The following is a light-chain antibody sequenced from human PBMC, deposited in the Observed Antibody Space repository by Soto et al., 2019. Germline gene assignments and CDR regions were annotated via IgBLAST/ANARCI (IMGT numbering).Light chain of an antibody. CDR1: QSVSSNY. Sequence: DIVLTQSPGTLSLSPGERATLSCRASQSVSSNYLAWYQQKPGQAPRLLIYGASSRATGIPDRFSGSGSGTDFTLTISRLEPEDFAVYYCQQYGSSRSWTFGQGTKVDIK. V-gene: IGKV3-20*01. J-gene: IGKJ1*01. CDR2: GAS. CDR3: QQYGSSRSWT.